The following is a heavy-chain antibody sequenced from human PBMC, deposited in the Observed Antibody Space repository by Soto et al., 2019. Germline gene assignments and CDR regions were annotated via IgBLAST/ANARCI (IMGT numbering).Heavy chain of an antibody. D-gene: IGHD1-26*01. CDR3: ATNPGSYSQFYFDY. CDR2: IIPIFGTA. Sequence: SVQVSCKASGGTFSSYAISWVRQAPGQGLEWMGGIIPIFGTANYAQKFQGRVTITADESTSTAYMELSSLRSEDTAVYYCATNPGSYSQFYFDYWGQGTLVTVSS. J-gene: IGHJ4*02. V-gene: IGHV1-69*13. CDR1: GGTFSSYA.